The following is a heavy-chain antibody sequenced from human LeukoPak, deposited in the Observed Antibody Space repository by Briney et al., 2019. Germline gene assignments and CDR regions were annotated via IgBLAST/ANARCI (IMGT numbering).Heavy chain of an antibody. CDR2: INPNSGGT. CDR1: GYTFTGYY. Sequence: ASVKVSCKASGYTFTGYYMHWVRQAPGQGLEWMGWINPNSGGTNYAQKFQGRVTMTRDTSISTAYMELSRLRSDDTAVYYCARDYFLSTPQGWFDPWGQGTLVTVSS. D-gene: IGHD3-9*01. J-gene: IGHJ5*02. CDR3: ARDYFLSTPQGWFDP. V-gene: IGHV1-2*02.